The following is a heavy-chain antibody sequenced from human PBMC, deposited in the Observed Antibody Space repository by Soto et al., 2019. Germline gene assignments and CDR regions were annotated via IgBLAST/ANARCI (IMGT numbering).Heavy chain of an antibody. V-gene: IGHV2-5*02. CDR3: AQRALFSESYWDGGYSDY. D-gene: IGHD2-8*02. CDR1: GFSLYTSGVG. Sequence: QIALEESGPTRVKPTQTLAVTCTFSGFSLYTSGVGVGWIRQPPGKALEWLAVIYWDDDKRYSPSLKGRLTITKDSSKNQVVRRMTNMDPVDTATYYCAQRALFSESYWDGGYSDYWVQGTLVTESS. J-gene: IGHJ4*02. CDR2: IYWDDDK.